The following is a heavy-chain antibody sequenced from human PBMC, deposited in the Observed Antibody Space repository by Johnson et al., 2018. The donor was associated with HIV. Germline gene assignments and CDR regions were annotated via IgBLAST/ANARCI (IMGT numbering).Heavy chain of an antibody. J-gene: IGHJ3*02. CDR2: IKSKTDGGTT. CDR1: GFTFNNAW. V-gene: IGHV3-15*01. Sequence: VQLVESGGGLVKPGGSLRLSCAVSGFTFNNAWMSWVRQAPGKGLEWVGRIKSKTDGGTTDYAAPVKGRFTISRDDSKNTLYLQMNSVKTEDTAVYYCTTFGVVTPGHAFDIWGQGTMVTVSS. D-gene: IGHD4-23*01. CDR3: TTFGVVTPGHAFDI.